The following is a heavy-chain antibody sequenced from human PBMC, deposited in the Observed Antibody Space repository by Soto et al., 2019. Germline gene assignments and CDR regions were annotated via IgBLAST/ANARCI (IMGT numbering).Heavy chain of an antibody. CDR3: ALIVPQSTAFGP. J-gene: IGHJ5*02. CDR2: ISWNSGSI. CDR1: GFTFDDYA. Sequence: GGSLRLSCAASGFTFDDYAMHWVRQAPGKGLEWVSGISWNSGSIGYADSVKGRFTISRDNAKNSLYLQMNSLRAEDTALYYCALIVPQSTAFGPWGQGTLVTVSS. V-gene: IGHV3-9*01. D-gene: IGHD2-2*01.